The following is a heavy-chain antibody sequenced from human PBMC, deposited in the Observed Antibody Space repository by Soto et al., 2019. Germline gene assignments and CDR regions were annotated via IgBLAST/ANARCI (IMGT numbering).Heavy chain of an antibody. V-gene: IGHV3-11*05. CDR1: GFTFSDYY. Sequence: QVQLVESGGGLVKPGGSLRLSCAASGFTFSDYYMSWIRQAPGKGLEWVSYISSSSSYTNYADSVKGRFTISRDNAKNSLYLQMNSLRAEDTAVYYCARASRLSGYYFDYWGQGTLVTVSS. D-gene: IGHD3-22*01. J-gene: IGHJ4*02. CDR2: ISSSSSYT. CDR3: ARASRLSGYYFDY.